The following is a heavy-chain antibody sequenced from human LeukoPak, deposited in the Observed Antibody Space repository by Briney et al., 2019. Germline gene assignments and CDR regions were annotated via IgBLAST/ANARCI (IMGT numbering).Heavy chain of an antibody. V-gene: IGHV3-23*01. D-gene: IGHD6-13*01. CDR2: ISGSGDST. CDR1: GFTFSSYA. J-gene: IGHJ4*02. Sequence: AGGSLRLSCAASGFTFSSYAMSWVRQAPGKGLEWVSAISGSGDSTYHGDSVKGRFTISRDNSKNTLYLQMNSLRAEDTAVYYCAKTRPLDSSSWSHGDYWGQGTLVTVSS. CDR3: AKTRPLDSSSWSHGDY.